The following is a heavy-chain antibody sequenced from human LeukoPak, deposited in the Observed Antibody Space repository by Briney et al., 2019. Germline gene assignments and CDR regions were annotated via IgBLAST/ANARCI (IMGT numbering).Heavy chain of an antibody. J-gene: IGHJ5*02. D-gene: IGHD2-2*01. CDR3: AKDRHAPGRYCSSTTCFPFDP. Sequence: GGSLRLSCAASGFTFSSYGMSWVRQAPGKGLEWVSAISGSGASTYYADSVKGRFTISRDNSKSTLYLQMNSLRAEDTAVYYCAKDRHAPGRYCSSTTCFPFDPWGQGTLVTVSS. CDR1: GFTFSSYG. V-gene: IGHV3-23*01. CDR2: ISGSGAST.